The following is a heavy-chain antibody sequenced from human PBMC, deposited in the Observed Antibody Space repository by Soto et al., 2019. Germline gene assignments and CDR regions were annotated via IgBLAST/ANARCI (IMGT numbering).Heavy chain of an antibody. Sequence: SVKVSCKGSGFNIMNSAVQWVRQARGQRLEWMGWIVVGTGHTNYAQKFQESVTITRDMSTSTVYLELASLRFEDTAVYYCVAVDCSGLSCYYSNDMDVWGQGTTVTVSS. J-gene: IGHJ6*02. CDR1: GFNIMNSA. CDR3: VAVDCSGLSCYYSNDMDV. V-gene: IGHV1-58*01. D-gene: IGHD2-15*01. CDR2: IVVGTGHT.